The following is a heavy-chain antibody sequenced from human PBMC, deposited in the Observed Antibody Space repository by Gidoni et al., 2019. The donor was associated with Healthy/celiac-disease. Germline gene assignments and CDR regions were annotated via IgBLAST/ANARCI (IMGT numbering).Heavy chain of an antibody. J-gene: IGHJ5*02. D-gene: IGHD3-22*01. V-gene: IGHV4-30-4*01. CDR3: ARVRDYYDSSGVNNWFDP. Sequence: QVQLQESGPGLVKPSQTLSLTCTVSAGSISSGDYYWRWIRQPPGKGLEWIGYIYYSGSTYYNPSLKSRVTISVDTSKNQFSLKLSSVTAADTAGYYCARVRDYYDSSGVNNWFDPWGQGTLVTVSS. CDR1: AGSISSGDYY. CDR2: IYYSGST.